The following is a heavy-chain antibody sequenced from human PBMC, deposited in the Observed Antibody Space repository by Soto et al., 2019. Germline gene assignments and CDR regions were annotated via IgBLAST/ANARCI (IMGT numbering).Heavy chain of an antibody. CDR2: FDPEDGET. D-gene: IGHD3-3*01. Sequence: ASVKVSCKVSGYTLTELSMHWVRQAPGKGLEWTGGFDPEDGETIYAQKFQGRVTMTEDTSTDTAYMELSSLRSEDTAVYYCATMAGRKYYDFWSGHRFDYWGQGTLVTVSS. J-gene: IGHJ4*02. CDR3: ATMAGRKYYDFWSGHRFDY. V-gene: IGHV1-24*01. CDR1: GYTLTELS.